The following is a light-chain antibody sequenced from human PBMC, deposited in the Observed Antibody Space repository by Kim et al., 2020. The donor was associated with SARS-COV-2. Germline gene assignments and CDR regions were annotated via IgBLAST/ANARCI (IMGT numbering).Light chain of an antibody. CDR3: TSYTGSSTLV. V-gene: IGLV2-14*03. CDR1: SSDVGGYNY. CDR2: DVS. J-gene: IGLJ1*01. Sequence: QSALTQPASVSGSPGQSITISCTGTSSDVGGYNYVSWYQQHPGKAPKIMIYDVSNRPSGVSNRFSGSKSGNTASLTISGLQAEDEADYYCTSYTGSSTLVFGTGTRFTVL.